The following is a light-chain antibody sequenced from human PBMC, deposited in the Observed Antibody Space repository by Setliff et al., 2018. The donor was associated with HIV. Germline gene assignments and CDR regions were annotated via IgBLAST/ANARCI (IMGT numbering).Light chain of an antibody. V-gene: IGKV1-9*01. CDR1: QGISSY. J-gene: IGKJ4*01. CDR2: AAS. CDR3: QQLNSYPLT. Sequence: IQLTQSPSFLSASVGDRVTITCRASQGISSYLAWYQQKPGKAPKLLIYAASTLQSGVPSRFSGSGSGTEFTPTISSLQPEDFATYYCQQLNSYPLTFGGGTRWIS.